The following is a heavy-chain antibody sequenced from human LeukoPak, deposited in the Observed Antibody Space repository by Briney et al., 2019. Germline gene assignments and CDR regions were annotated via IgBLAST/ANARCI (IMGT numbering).Heavy chain of an antibody. J-gene: IGHJ4*02. Sequence: RGSLRLSCAASGLTFSEYDMHWVRQATGKGLEWVSAIGTAGDTYYTGSVKGRFTISRENAKNSLYLQMNSLRAGDTAVYYCARVAKERVGGVYYFDYWGQGTLVTVSS. CDR1: GLTFSEYD. D-gene: IGHD1-1*01. CDR3: ARVAKERVGGVYYFDY. V-gene: IGHV3-13*01. CDR2: IGTAGDT.